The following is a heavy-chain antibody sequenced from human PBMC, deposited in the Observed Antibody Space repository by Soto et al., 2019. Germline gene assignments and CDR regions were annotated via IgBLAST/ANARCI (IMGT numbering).Heavy chain of an antibody. J-gene: IGHJ5*02. V-gene: IGHV3-7*03. Sequence: ETLSLTCTVSGDSISSADYYWSWIRQAPGKGLEWVANIKQDESDKYYVDSVKGRFTISRDNAKNALYLQMNSLRVEDTAVYYCAAYCYTMTCTHFHGYSWGQGTQVTVSS. CDR1: GDSISSADYY. CDR3: AAYCYTMTCTHFHGYS. D-gene: IGHD3-16*02. CDR2: IKQDESDK.